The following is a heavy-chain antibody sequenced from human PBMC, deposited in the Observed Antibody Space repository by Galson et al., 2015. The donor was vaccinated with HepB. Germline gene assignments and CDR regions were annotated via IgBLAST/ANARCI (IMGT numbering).Heavy chain of an antibody. CDR3: ARDVSQQLAIDY. CDR2: ISYDGSNK. Sequence: SLRLSYAASGFTFSSYAMHWVRQAPGKGLEWVAVISYDGSNKYYADSVKGRFTISRDNSKNTLYLQMNSLRAEDTAVYYCARDVSQQLAIDYWAREPWSPSPQ. D-gene: IGHD6-13*01. J-gene: IGHJ4*02. V-gene: IGHV3-30-3*01. CDR1: GFTFSSYA.